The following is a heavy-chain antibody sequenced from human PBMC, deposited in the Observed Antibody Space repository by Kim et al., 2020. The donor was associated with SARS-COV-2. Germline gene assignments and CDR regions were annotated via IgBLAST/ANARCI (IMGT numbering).Heavy chain of an antibody. J-gene: IGHJ5*02. CDR1: GYTFTGYY. D-gene: IGHD1-7*01. Sequence: ASVKVSCKASGYTFTGYYTHWVRQAPGQGLEWMGRINPNSGGTNYAQKFQGRVTMTRDTSISTAYMELSRLRSDDTAVYYCARPRFRGWNFSYWFDPWGQGTLVTVSS. V-gene: IGHV1-2*06. CDR2: INPNSGGT. CDR3: ARPRFRGWNFSYWFDP.